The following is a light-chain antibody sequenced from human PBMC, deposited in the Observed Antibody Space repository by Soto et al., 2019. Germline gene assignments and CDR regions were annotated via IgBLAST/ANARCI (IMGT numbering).Light chain of an antibody. J-gene: IGKJ1*01. V-gene: IGKV3-20*01. CDR1: QSVSSSY. CDR2: GAS. CDR3: QQYPTWT. Sequence: ESVLTQSPGTLSLSPGERATLSCRASQSVSSSYLAWYQQKPGQAPRLLIYGASSRATGIPDRFSGSGSGTDFTLTISRLEPEDFAVYYCQQYPTWTFGQGTKVDIK.